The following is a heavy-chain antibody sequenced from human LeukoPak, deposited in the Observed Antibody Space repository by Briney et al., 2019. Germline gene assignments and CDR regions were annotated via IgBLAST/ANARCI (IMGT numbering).Heavy chain of an antibody. CDR1: GFTFSSYW. D-gene: IGHD2-15*01. V-gene: IGHV3-7*03. J-gene: IGHJ3*02. Sequence: GGSLRLSCAASGFTFSSYWMSWVRQAPGKGLEWVANIKQDGSEKYYVDSVKGRFTISRDNAKNSLYLQMNSLRAEDTAVYYCAKAGYCSGGSCYSDAFDIWGQGTMVTVSS. CDR2: IKQDGSEK. CDR3: AKAGYCSGGSCYSDAFDI.